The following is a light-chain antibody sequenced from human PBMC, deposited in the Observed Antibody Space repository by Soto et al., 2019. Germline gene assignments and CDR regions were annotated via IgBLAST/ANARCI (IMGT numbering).Light chain of an antibody. J-gene: IGLJ1*01. CDR2: EVS. CDR1: SSDVGGYNY. Sequence: QSVLTQPASVSGSPGQSITISCTGASSDVGGYNYVSWYQQHPGKAPKLMIYEVSNRPSGVSSRFSGSKSGNTASLTISGLQSEDEADYYCSSYTDSRTYVFGTGTKVTRP. V-gene: IGLV2-14*01. CDR3: SSYTDSRTYV.